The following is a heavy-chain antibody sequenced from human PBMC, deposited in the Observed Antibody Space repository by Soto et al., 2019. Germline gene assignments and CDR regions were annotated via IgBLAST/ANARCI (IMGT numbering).Heavy chain of an antibody. V-gene: IGHV4-4*02. CDR2: IFHRGNT. J-gene: IGHJ4*02. CDR3: ARRWGEGRVDY. Sequence: QVKLQESGPGLVKPSGTLSLTCAVSGGSISTSNWWSWVRQPPGKGLEWIGEIFHRGNTNYNPSRKXRXTXAXXKSRNQFSLKLSSVTAADTAIYSCARRWGEGRVDYWGQGTLVTVSS. CDR1: GGSISTSNW. D-gene: IGHD3-10*01.